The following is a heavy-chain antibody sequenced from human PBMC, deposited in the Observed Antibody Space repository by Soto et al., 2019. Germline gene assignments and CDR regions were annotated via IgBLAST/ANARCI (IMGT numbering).Heavy chain of an antibody. J-gene: IGHJ6*02. CDR3: AREGPAPYYYYGMDV. CDR1: GYSFTTCG. CDR2: ISAYNGNT. Sequence: QVQLVQSGGEVKKPGASVKVSCKTYGYSFTTCGISWVRQARGQGLEWMGWISAYNGNTNYAQKLQDRVTMTTDTSTSTAYMELRSLRSDDTAVYYCAREGPAPYYYYGMDVWGQGSTVTFPS. V-gene: IGHV1-18*01.